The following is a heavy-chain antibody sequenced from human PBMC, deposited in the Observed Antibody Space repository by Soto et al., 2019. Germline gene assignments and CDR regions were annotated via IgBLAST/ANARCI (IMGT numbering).Heavy chain of an antibody. Sequence: QVQLVESGGGVVQPGRSLRLSCAASGFTFSSYGMHWVRQAPGKGLEWVAVISYDGSNKYYADSVKGRFTISRDNSKNTLYLQMNSLRAEDTAVYYCVKDDGKDGYLDYYYGMDVWGQGTTVTVSS. V-gene: IGHV3-30*18. CDR3: VKDDGKDGYLDYYYGMDV. J-gene: IGHJ6*02. CDR2: ISYDGSNK. D-gene: IGHD5-12*01. CDR1: GFTFSSYG.